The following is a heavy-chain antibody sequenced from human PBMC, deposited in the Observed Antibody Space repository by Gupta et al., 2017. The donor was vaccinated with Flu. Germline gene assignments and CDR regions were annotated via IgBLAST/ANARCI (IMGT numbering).Heavy chain of an antibody. Sequence: EVQLVESGGGLVQPGGSLRLSCAASGFTFSRYWMSLVRQAPGKGLEWVANIKQEGSEKYYVDSVKGRFTISRDNAKNSLYLQMNSLRAEDTAVYYCARDYSSSSPTFWYYYYYGMDVWGQGTTVTVSS. D-gene: IGHD6-6*01. CDR2: IKQEGSEK. CDR1: GFTFSRYW. CDR3: ARDYSSSSPTFWYYYYYGMDV. V-gene: IGHV3-7*01. J-gene: IGHJ6*02.